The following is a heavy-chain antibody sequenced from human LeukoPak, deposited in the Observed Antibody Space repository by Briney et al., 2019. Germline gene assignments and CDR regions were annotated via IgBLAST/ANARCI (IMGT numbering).Heavy chain of an antibody. CDR2: ISGSSTYT. Sequence: GGSLRLSCAASGFSFSDYYMSWIGQAPGKGLEGLSYISGSSTYTDYADSVKGRFTISRDNAKDSLYLQMNSLRVEDTAVYYYARTLVAAPGSKGGPWGQGTLVTVSS. D-gene: IGHD6-13*01. CDR1: GFSFSDYY. CDR3: ARTLVAAPGSKGGP. J-gene: IGHJ5*02. V-gene: IGHV3-11*03.